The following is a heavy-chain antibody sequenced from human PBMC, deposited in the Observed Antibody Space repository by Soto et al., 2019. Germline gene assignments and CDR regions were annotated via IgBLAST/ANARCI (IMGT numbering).Heavy chain of an antibody. CDR3: ARGFGWLDY. D-gene: IGHD6-19*01. V-gene: IGHV3-64*01. CDR2: ISSNGGST. J-gene: IGHJ4*02. Sequence: EVQLVESGGGLVQPGGSLRLSCAASGFTVSSNYMTWVRQAPGKGLEYVSAISSNGGSTYYANSVKGRFTISRDNSKITLYLQMGSLRAEDMAVYYCARGFGWLDYWGQGTLVTVSS. CDR1: GFTVSSNY.